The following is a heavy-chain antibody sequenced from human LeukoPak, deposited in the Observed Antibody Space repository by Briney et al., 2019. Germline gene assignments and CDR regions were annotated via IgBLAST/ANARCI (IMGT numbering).Heavy chain of an antibody. CDR2: IKQDGSER. CDR1: GFTFSNYW. CDR3: ARDRAMDDY. D-gene: IGHD5-18*01. Sequence: GGSLRLSCAASGFTFSNYWMNWVRQAPGKGLEWVANIKQDGSERNYVDSVKGRFTISRDNAKNSLYLQMNSLRAEDTAVYYCARDRAMDDYWGQGTLVTVSS. J-gene: IGHJ4*02. V-gene: IGHV3-7*01.